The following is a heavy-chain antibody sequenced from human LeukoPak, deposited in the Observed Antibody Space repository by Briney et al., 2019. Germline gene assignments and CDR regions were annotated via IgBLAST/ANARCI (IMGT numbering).Heavy chain of an antibody. Sequence: GASVKVSCKASGYTFTGYYMHWVRQAPGQGLEWMGWINPDSGGTNYAQRFQGRVTMTRDTSISTAYMELTSLRSDDTAVYYCARDLRMGGDPFSYGFDIWGQGTMVTVSS. CDR1: GYTFTGYY. CDR3: ARDLRMGGDPFSYGFDI. CDR2: INPDSGGT. V-gene: IGHV1-2*02. J-gene: IGHJ3*02. D-gene: IGHD2-21*02.